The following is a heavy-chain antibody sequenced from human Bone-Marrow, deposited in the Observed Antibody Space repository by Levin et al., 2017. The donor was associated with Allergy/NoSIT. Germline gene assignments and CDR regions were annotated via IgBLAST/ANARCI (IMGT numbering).Heavy chain of an antibody. V-gene: IGHV3-48*02. D-gene: IGHD3-10*01. CDR2: ISSSGKTM. CDR1: GFTFTDYS. J-gene: IGHJ3*01. Sequence: AGGSLRLSCAASGFTFTDYSMSWVRQAPGRGLEWVSYISSSGKTMYYADSVKGRFTISRDTAKNSLFLQMNSLRDEDTALYFCAREAFTLGADAFEVWGQGTMVTVSS. CDR3: AREAFTLGADAFEV.